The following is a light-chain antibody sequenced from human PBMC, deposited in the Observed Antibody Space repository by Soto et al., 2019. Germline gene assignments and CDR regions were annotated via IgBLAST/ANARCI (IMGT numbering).Light chain of an antibody. CDR1: QSLSRN. Sequence: EILMTQSPATLSVSPGERATLSCRASQSLSRNLAWYQQKPGQAPRLLIYGASTRASGIPARFSGSGSGTELTLTISSLQSEDFALSYCPHSNDWPPAFTFGPGTKVDL. CDR2: GAS. V-gene: IGKV3-15*01. J-gene: IGKJ3*01. CDR3: PHSNDWPPAFT.